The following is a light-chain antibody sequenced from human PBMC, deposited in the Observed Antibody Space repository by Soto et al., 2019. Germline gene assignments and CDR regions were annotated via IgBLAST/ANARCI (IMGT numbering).Light chain of an antibody. CDR3: QQYNSYWT. Sequence: DIQMTQSPSSLSASVEDRVIITCRASQSISNHLNWYQQKPGKAPKLLIFAASSLQSGVPSRFSGSRSGPDFTLTISSLQPEDFATYYCQQYNSYWTFGQGTKVEIK. J-gene: IGKJ1*01. CDR2: AAS. CDR1: QSISNH. V-gene: IGKV1-39*01.